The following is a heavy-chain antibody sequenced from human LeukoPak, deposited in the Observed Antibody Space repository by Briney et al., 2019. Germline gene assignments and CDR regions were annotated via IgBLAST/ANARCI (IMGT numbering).Heavy chain of an antibody. CDR2: ITAAHKDT. Sequence: ASMKVSCKASGYTFTKYGISWVRQAPGQGLEWVGGITAAHKDTSYAQKFQGRVTVTTDTSTNTASMELRSLRSDDTAVYYCAISYNYDSSHYFDEAFDIWGQGTEVTVSS. J-gene: IGHJ3*02. CDR3: AISYNYDSSHYFDEAFDI. D-gene: IGHD3-22*01. CDR1: GYTFTKYG. V-gene: IGHV1-18*01.